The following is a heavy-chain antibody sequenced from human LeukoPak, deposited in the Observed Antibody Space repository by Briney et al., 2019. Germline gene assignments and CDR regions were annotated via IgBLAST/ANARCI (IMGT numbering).Heavy chain of an antibody. V-gene: IGHV4-39*01. CDR3: ASTRDSSGWYDY. CDR2: IYYSGST. D-gene: IGHD6-19*01. J-gene: IGHJ4*02. Sequence: SETLSLTCTVSGGSISSSSYYWGWIRQPPGKGLEWIGSIYYSGSTYYNPSLKSRVTISVDTSKNQFSLKLSSVTAADTAVYYCASTRDSSGWYDYWGQGTLVTVSS. CDR1: GGSISSSSYY.